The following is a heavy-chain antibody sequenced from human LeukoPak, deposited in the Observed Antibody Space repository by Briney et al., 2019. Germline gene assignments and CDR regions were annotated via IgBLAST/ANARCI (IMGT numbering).Heavy chain of an antibody. CDR2: ISGDGKNT. D-gene: IGHD3-10*01. V-gene: IGHV3-23*01. Sequence: PGGSLRLSCTASGFTFSSYPMYWVRQAPGKGLEWVSAISGDGKNTYYAESIKGRFTLSRDNSKDTLYLQMNSLRAEDTAVYYCASSRVYGSHDYWGQGTLVTVSS. CDR1: GFTFSSYP. CDR3: ASSRVYGSHDY. J-gene: IGHJ4*02.